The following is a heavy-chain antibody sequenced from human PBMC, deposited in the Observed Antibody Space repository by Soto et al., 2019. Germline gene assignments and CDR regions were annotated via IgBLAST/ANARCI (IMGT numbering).Heavy chain of an antibody. J-gene: IGHJ4*02. CDR3: ALRKTGSYFDY. Sequence: EVQLLESGGGLVQPGGSLRLSCAASGFTFSSYAMSWVRQAPGKGLEWVSAIGASGAGTYYAEYVKGRFTISRDNSKNTLYLQMISLRAEDTAVYYCALRKTGSYFDYWGQGSLVTVSS. CDR2: IGASGAGT. V-gene: IGHV3-23*01. CDR1: GFTFSSYA. D-gene: IGHD1-26*01.